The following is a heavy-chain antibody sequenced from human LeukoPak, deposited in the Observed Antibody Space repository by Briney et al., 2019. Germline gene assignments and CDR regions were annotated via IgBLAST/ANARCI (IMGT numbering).Heavy chain of an antibody. CDR2: ISYDGSNK. J-gene: IGHJ4*02. Sequence: GGSLRLSCAASGFTFASYSMNWVRQAPGKGREWGAVISYDGSNKYYADSVKSRLTLSRANTKKTHFLQMNSLRTETTAVYYTEKDATPYGYNGYESDYWGQGTLVTVSS. D-gene: IGHD5-12*01. CDR3: EKDATPYGYNGYESDY. CDR1: GFTFASYS. V-gene: IGHV3-30*18.